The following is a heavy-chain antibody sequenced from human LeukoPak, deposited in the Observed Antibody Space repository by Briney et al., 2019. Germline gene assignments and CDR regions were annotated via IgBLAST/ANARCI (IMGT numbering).Heavy chain of an antibody. V-gene: IGHV4-34*01. CDR2: TNHSGST. CDR1: GGSFSGYY. J-gene: IGHJ4*02. D-gene: IGHD6-6*01. CDR3: SIAARGVDY. Sequence: PSETLSLTCAVYGGSFSGYYWSWIRQPPGKGLEWIGETNHSGSTNYNPSLKSRVTISVDTSKNQFSLKLSSVTAADTAVYYCSIAARGVDYWGQGTLVTVSS.